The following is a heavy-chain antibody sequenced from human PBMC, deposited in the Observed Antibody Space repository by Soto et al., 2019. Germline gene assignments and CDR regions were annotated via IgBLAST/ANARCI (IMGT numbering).Heavy chain of an antibody. Sequence: QVRLQESGPGLVKPSQTLTLTCTVSGGSISSGGYYWTWIRQHPGKGLEWIDYIHDSGTTNYNPSLKRRVTMSRDTSKNQFSLKLTSVTAADTAVYYCARLAHDYDYYYGMDVWGQGTTVTVSS. CDR3: ARLAHDYDYYYGMDV. CDR1: GGSISSGGYY. J-gene: IGHJ6*02. D-gene: IGHD3-3*02. CDR2: IHDSGTT. V-gene: IGHV4-31*03.